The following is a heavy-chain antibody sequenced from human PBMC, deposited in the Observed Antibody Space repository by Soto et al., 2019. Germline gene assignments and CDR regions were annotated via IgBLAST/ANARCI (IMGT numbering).Heavy chain of an antibody. CDR1: GYTFTSYD. V-gene: IGHV1-8*01. J-gene: IGHJ6*02. Sequence: QVQLVQSGAEVKKPGASVKVSCKASGYTFTSYDINWVRQATGQGLEWMGWMNPNSGNTGYAQKFQGRVTMTRNTSLGTAYMEVSRLRSDDTSVDYCARLYFGTSIAYYGMDVCGQGTTVTVSS. D-gene: IGHD1-1*01. CDR2: MNPNSGNT. CDR3: ARLYFGTSIAYYGMDV.